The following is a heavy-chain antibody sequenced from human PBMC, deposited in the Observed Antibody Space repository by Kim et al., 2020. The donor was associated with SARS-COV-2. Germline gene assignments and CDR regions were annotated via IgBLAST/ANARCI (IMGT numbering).Heavy chain of an antibody. J-gene: IGHJ6*02. CDR3: AKKPRYYYGMDV. Sequence: FYADSVKGRFTISRDNSKNTLYLRMNNLRVEDTAIYFCAKKPRYYYGMDVWGQGTTITVSS. V-gene: IGHV3-23*01.